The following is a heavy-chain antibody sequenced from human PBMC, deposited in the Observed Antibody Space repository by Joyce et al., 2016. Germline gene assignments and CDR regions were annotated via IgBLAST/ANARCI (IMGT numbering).Heavy chain of an antibody. CDR2: INNSGVT. Sequence: QVQLQQWGAGLLMPSETLSLTCAVSGGLFSGFFWTWVRQPPGKCLEWIGDINNSGVTNYNPALKTRVTFSVDTSKNQFSLKLTSLSAADTAVYYCARSQWLAPLMYWGQGTPVTVSS. J-gene: IGHJ4*02. D-gene: IGHD6-19*01. V-gene: IGHV4-34*01. CDR3: ARSQWLAPLMY. CDR1: GGLFSGFF.